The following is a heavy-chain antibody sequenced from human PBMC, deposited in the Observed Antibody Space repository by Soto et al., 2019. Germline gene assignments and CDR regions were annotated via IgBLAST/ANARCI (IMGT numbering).Heavy chain of an antibody. CDR3: ARDPRGVATTFYYGMDF. D-gene: IGHD3-3*01. CDR1: GASITSGTYY. J-gene: IGHJ6*02. CDR2: IYYNGST. Sequence: PSETLSLTCTVSGASITSGTYYWSWIRQYSGKGLEWIGYIYYNGSTYYNPSLKSRVTISVDTSKNQFSLKLSSVTAADTAVYYCARDPRGVATTFYYGMDFWGQGTTVTVSS. V-gene: IGHV4-31*03.